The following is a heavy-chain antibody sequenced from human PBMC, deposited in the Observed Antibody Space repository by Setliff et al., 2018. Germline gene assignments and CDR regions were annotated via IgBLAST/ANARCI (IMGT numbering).Heavy chain of an antibody. CDR3: ARERMYYNFWSGYSDY. Sequence: SETLSLTCTVSGGSISSSSYYWGWIRQPPGKGLEWIGSIYYSGSTYYNPSLKSRITISVDTSKNQFSLKLSSVTAADTAVYYCARERMYYNFWSGYSDYWGQGTLVTVSS. J-gene: IGHJ4*02. CDR2: IYYSGST. CDR1: GGSISSSSYY. V-gene: IGHV4-39*07. D-gene: IGHD3-3*01.